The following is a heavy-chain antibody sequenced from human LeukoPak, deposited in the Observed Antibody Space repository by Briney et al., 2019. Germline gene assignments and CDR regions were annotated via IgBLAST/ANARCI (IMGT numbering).Heavy chain of an antibody. J-gene: IGHJ4*02. CDR2: INHSGST. D-gene: IGHD1-26*01. CDR1: GESFSGYF. V-gene: IGHV4-34*01. Sequence: PSETLSLTCAVYGESFSGYFWSWIRQPPGKGLEWIGEINHSGSTNYNPSLKSRVTISVDTSKNQFSLKLSSVTAADTAVYYCARGRMYSGSYPLDYWGQGTLVTVSS. CDR3: ARGRMYSGSYPLDY.